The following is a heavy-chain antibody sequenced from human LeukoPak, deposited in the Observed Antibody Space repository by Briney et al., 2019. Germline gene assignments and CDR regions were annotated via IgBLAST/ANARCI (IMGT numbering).Heavy chain of an antibody. D-gene: IGHD3-22*01. J-gene: IGHJ4*02. V-gene: IGHV4-59*12. CDR3: ARVNYYDSSGHWIFDY. CDR2: IYYSGST. Sequence: PSETLSLTCTVSGGSISSYYWSWIRQPPGKGLEWIGYIYYSGSTNYNPSLKSRVTISVDTSKNQFSLKLSSVTAADTAVYYCARVNYYDSSGHWIFDYWGQGTLVTVSS. CDR1: GGSISSYY.